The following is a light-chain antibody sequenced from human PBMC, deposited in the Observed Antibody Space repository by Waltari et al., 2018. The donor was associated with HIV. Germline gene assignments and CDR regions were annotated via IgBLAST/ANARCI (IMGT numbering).Light chain of an antibody. CDR3: EAWDDSLSGPV. V-gene: IGLV2-8*01. CDR2: SND. CDR1: SSDVGGYNY. Sequence: QSALTQPPSASGSPGQSVTISCTGTSSDVGGYNYVSWYQQHPGNAPKLLTFSNDQRPSGVPDRFSGSKSGTSASLAIIGLRFEDEADYFCEAWDDSLSGPVFGGGTKLTVL. J-gene: IGLJ3*02.